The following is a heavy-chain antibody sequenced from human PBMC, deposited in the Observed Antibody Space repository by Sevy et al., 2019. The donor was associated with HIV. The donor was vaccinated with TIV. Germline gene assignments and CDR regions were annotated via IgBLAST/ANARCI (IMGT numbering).Heavy chain of an antibody. V-gene: IGHV1-3*01. CDR2: MMAGNGNT. D-gene: IGHD5-12*01. CDR3: ARVFSGYDFAFDI. J-gene: IGHJ3*02. CDR1: GYTFCSYE. Sequence: ASVKVSCKASGYTFCSYEIHWVRQAPGQTLEWMGWMMAGNGNTKYSQKFQGRVTITRDTSASTAYMELSSLRSEDTAVYYCARVFSGYDFAFDIWGQGTMVTVSS.